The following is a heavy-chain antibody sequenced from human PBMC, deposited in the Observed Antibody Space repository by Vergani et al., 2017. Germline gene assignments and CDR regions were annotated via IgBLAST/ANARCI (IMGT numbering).Heavy chain of an antibody. D-gene: IGHD1-1*01. CDR2: IYPADSDT. V-gene: IGHV5-51*01. Sequence: EVELVPSGPEMRTPGESLKISCKGSEYSFGNYWIGWVRQMPGKGLEWMGIIYPADSDTRYSPSFQVQVTISADKSISTAFLQWDSLKASDTALYYCARHTTYTDSWGQGSLVTVSS. J-gene: IGHJ4*02. CDR3: ARHTTYTDS. CDR1: EYSFGNYW.